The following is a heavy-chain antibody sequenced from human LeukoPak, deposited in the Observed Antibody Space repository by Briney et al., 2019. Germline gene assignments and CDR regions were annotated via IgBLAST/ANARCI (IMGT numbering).Heavy chain of an antibody. V-gene: IGHV3-9*01. Sequence: PGGSLRLSCAASGFTFDDYAMHWVRQAPGKGLGWVSGISWNSGSIGYADSVKGRFTISRDNAKNSLYLQMNSLRAEDTALYYCAKDTMGGMIVVVHTLDYWGQGTLVTVSS. CDR1: GFTFDDYA. CDR3: AKDTMGGMIVVVHTLDY. J-gene: IGHJ4*02. CDR2: ISWNSGSI. D-gene: IGHD3-22*01.